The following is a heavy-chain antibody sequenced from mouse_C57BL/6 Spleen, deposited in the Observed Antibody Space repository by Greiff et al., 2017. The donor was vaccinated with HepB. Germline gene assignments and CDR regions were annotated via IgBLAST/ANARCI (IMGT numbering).Heavy chain of an antibody. Sequence: QVQLQQPGAELVRPGTSVKLSCKASGYTFTSYWMHWVKQRPGQGLEWIGVIDPSDSYTNYNQKFKGKATLTVDTSSSTAYMQLSSLTSEDSAVYYCASYYGSSSYYAMDYWGQGTSVTVSS. CDR2: IDPSDSYT. J-gene: IGHJ4*01. CDR1: GYTFTSYW. D-gene: IGHD1-1*01. CDR3: ASYYGSSSYYAMDY. V-gene: IGHV1-59*01.